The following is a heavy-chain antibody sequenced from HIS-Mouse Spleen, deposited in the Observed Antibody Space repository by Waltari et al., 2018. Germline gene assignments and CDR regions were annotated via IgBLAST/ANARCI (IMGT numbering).Heavy chain of an antibody. Sequence: EVQLVESGGGLVKPGGSLRLSGAAAGFTFSSYSMNWVRQAPGKGLEWVSSISSSSSYIYYADSVKGRFTISRDNAKNSLYLQMNSLRAEDTAVYYCARDRGQWLANDAFDIWGQGTMVTVSS. J-gene: IGHJ3*02. CDR2: ISSSSSYI. D-gene: IGHD6-19*01. CDR3: ARDRGQWLANDAFDI. V-gene: IGHV3-21*01. CDR1: GFTFSSYS.